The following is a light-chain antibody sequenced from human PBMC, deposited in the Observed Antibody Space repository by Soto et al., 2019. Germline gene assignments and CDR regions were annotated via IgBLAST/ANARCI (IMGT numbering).Light chain of an antibody. CDR3: QQYNNWPPL. V-gene: IGKV3-15*01. CDR1: QSVSSN. Sequence: EIVMTQSPATLSVSPGERATLSCRASQSVSSNLAWYQQKPGQAPRLLIYGASTRATGIPARFSGCGSGTEFTLTISSLQSEDFAVYYCQQYNNWPPLFGPGTKVDIK. CDR2: GAS. J-gene: IGKJ3*01.